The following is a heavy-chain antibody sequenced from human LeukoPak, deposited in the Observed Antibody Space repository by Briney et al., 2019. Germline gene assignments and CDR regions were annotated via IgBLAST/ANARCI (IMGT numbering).Heavy chain of an antibody. CDR2: IIPIFGTA. CDR3: ARDREMATITGEFDY. Sequence: SVKVSFKASGGTFISYAISWVRQAPGQGLEWMGGIIPIFGTANYAQKFQGRVTITTDESKSTAYMELSSLRSEDTAVYYCARDREMATITGEFDYWGQGTLVTVSS. V-gene: IGHV1-69*05. CDR1: GGTFISYA. J-gene: IGHJ4*02. D-gene: IGHD5-24*01.